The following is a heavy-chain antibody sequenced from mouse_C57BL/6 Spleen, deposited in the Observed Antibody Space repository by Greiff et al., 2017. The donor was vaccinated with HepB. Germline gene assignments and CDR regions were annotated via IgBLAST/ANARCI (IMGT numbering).Heavy chain of an antibody. V-gene: IGHV1-39*01. CDR2: INPNYGTT. J-gene: IGHJ2*01. Sequence: VQLQQSGPELVKPGASVKISCKASGYSFTDYNMNWVKQSNGKSLEWIGVINPNYGTTSYNQKFKGKATLTVDQSSRTAYMQLNSLTSEDSAVYYCAGVYYGSSYYFDYWGQGTTLTVSS. D-gene: IGHD1-1*01. CDR1: GYSFTDYN. CDR3: AGVYYGSSYYFDY.